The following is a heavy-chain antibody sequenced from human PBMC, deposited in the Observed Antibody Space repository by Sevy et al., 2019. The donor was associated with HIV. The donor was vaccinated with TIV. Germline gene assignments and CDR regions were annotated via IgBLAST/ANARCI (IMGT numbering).Heavy chain of an antibody. CDR3: ARGSGAYYDGSGSYGYFDY. D-gene: IGHD3-10*01. Sequence: ASVKVSCKASGYTFTSYGISWVRQAPGQGLEWMGWISAYNGNTNYAQKLQGRVTMTTDTSTRTAYMELRSLRSDDTAVYYCARGSGAYYDGSGSYGYFDYWGQGTLVTISS. V-gene: IGHV1-18*01. CDR2: ISAYNGNT. CDR1: GYTFTSYG. J-gene: IGHJ4*02.